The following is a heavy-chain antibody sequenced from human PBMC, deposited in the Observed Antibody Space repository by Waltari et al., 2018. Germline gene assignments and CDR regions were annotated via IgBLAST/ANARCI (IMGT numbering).Heavy chain of an antibody. D-gene: IGHD6-6*01. CDR2: IYYSGST. V-gene: IGHV4-59*11. J-gene: IGHJ6*02. CDR3: ARDALAARPNFYYYYGMDV. Sequence: QVQLQESGPGLVKPSETLSLTCTVSGGSISSHYWSWIRQPPGKGLEWIGYIYYSGSTNYNPSLKSRVTISVDTSKNQFSLKLSSVTAADTAVYYCARDALAARPNFYYYYGMDVWGQGTTVTVSS. CDR1: GGSISSHY.